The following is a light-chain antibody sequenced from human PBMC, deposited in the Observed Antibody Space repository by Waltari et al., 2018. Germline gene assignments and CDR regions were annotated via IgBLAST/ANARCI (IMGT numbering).Light chain of an antibody. CDR3: QQHGKWPLS. J-gene: IGKJ4*01. Sequence: EIELTQSPATLSLSPGERATLSCRASQSVSTSLAWYQQKPGQAPRLLIHDASNRATGTPARFSGSGSGTVFTLTIGSLEPEDFAVYYCQQHGKWPLSFGGGTKVEI. CDR1: QSVSTS. V-gene: IGKV3-11*01. CDR2: DAS.